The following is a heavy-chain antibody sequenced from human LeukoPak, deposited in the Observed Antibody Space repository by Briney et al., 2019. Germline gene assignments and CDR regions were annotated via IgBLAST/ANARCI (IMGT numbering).Heavy chain of an antibody. Sequence: PGGSLRLSRAASGFTFSSCGMHCVRQDPGKGLGWVAFIRYDGSNIYYADSVNGRFTIARDNSKNTLNLQMNSLRVEDTAVYYCAKDPTQFRVWDNYETIGVSYWGQGTLVTVSS. D-gene: IGHD3-22*01. CDR1: GFTFSSCG. CDR2: IRYDGSNI. J-gene: IGHJ4*02. V-gene: IGHV3-30*02. CDR3: AKDPTQFRVWDNYETIGVSY.